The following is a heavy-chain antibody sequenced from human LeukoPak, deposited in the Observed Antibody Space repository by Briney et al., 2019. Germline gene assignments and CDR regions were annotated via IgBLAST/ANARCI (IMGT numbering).Heavy chain of an antibody. V-gene: IGHV3-9*01. CDR2: ISWNSGTI. Sequence: GRSLRLSCAASGFTFDDYAMHWVRQVPGKGLEWVSGISWNSGTIGYADSVKGRFTISRDNAKNSLYLQMNSLKPEDTALYYCAKDVSSTRYYYYGMDVWGQGTTVTVSS. J-gene: IGHJ6*02. D-gene: IGHD2-2*01. CDR3: AKDVSSTRYYYYGMDV. CDR1: GFTFDDYA.